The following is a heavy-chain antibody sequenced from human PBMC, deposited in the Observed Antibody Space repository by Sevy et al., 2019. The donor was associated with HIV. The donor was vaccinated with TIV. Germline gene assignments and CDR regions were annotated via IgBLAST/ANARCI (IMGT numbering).Heavy chain of an antibody. J-gene: IGHJ4*02. D-gene: IGHD4-17*01. Sequence: GGSLRLSCAASGFTFSSYEMSWVRQAPGKGLEWVSYISNSGTNIYYSDSVKGRFTISRDNARNSLYLQMNSLRAEDTAVYYCARDLPPSATTVAHFDCWGQGTLVTVSS. CDR1: GFTFSSYE. CDR3: ARDLPPSATTVAHFDC. CDR2: ISNSGTNI. V-gene: IGHV3-48*03.